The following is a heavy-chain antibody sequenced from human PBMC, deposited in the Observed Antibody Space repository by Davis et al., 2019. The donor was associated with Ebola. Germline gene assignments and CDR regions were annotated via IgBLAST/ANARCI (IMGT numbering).Heavy chain of an antibody. CDR3: ARDCSGGSCYLHFQH. CDR1: GYTFTSYY. D-gene: IGHD2-15*01. Sequence: AASVKVSCKASGYTFTSYYMHWVRQAPGQGLEWMGIINPSGGSTSYAQKFQGWVTMTRDTSISTAYMELSRLRSDDTAVYYCARDCSGGSCYLHFQHWGQGTLVTVSS. J-gene: IGHJ1*01. CDR2: INPSGGST. V-gene: IGHV1-46*01.